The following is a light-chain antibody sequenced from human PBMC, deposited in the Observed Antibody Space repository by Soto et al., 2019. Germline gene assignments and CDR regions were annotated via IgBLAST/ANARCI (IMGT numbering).Light chain of an antibody. CDR1: QSISSY. V-gene: IGKV1-39*01. Sequence: DIQMTQAPSTLSASVGDRVTITCRASQSISSYLNWYQQKPGKAPKLLIYAASSLQSGVPSRFSGSGSGTDFTLTISSLQPEDFATYYCQQSYRTPLAFGGGTQVDI. J-gene: IGKJ4*01. CDR2: AAS. CDR3: QQSYRTPLA.